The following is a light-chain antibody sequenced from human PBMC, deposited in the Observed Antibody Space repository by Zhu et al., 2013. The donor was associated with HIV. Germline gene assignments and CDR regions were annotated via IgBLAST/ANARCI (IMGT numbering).Light chain of an antibody. CDR3: QQYDILCT. Sequence: DLQVTQSPSTVSASVGDRVTITCQASQDITNYLNWYQQKPGKPPQLLIYGASNLETGVPSRFSGSGSGTHFNFSISSLRPEDVATYYCQQYDILCTFGPGTKVDIK. CDR2: GAS. J-gene: IGKJ3*01. CDR1: QDITNY. V-gene: IGKV1-33*01.